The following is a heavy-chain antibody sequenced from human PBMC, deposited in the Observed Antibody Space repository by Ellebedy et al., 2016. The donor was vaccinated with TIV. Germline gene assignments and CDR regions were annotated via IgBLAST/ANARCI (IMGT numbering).Heavy chain of an antibody. CDR3: ASDWDYYDSSGYYRY. J-gene: IGHJ4*02. V-gene: IGHV3-33*01. CDR1: GFTFSSYG. CDR2: ILYDGSNK. Sequence: PGGSLRLSCAASGFTFSSYGLHWVRQAPGKGLEWVAVILYDGSNKYYADSVKGRFTISRDNSKNKLYLQMNSPGAEDTAVYYCASDWDYYDSSGYYRYWGQGTLVTVSS. D-gene: IGHD3-22*01.